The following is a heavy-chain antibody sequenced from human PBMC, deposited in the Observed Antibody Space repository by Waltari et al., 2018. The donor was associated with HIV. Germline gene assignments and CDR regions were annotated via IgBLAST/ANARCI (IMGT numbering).Heavy chain of an antibody. J-gene: IGHJ5*02. CDR2: IYTSGST. V-gene: IGHV4-61*02. CDR1: GGHPSSGSYY. Sequence: QVQLQESGPGLVKPSQTLSLTCTVPGGHPSSGSYYWSWLRQPAGKGLEWIGRIYTSGSTNYNPSLKSRVTISVDTSKNQFSLKLSSVTAADTAVYYCARAGVVVAAIENWFDPWGQGTLVTVSS. D-gene: IGHD2-15*01. CDR3: ARAGVVVAAIENWFDP.